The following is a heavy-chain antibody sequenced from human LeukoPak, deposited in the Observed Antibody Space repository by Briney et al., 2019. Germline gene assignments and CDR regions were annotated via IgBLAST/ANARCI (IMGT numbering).Heavy chain of an antibody. D-gene: IGHD3-22*01. CDR2: IDWDDDK. CDR3: TRIGFFYDSSGYSGAFDI. J-gene: IGHJ3*02. Sequence: SGPALVKPTQTLTLTCPFSGISLSTSGMRVSWIRQPPGKALEWLARIDWDDDKFYSTSLKTRLTISKDTSKNQVVLTMTDMDPVDTATYYCTRIGFFYDSSGYSGAFDIWGQGTMVIVSS. V-gene: IGHV2-70*04. CDR1: GISLSTSGMR.